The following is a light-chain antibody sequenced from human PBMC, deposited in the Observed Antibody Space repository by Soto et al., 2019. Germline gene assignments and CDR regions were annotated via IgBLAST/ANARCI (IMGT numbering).Light chain of an antibody. Sequence: QSALTQPASVFGSPGQSITISCTGTSSDVGGYNFVSWYQRHPGKAPKLMIYEVSNRPSGVSNRFSGSKSGNTASLTISGLQNEDEADHYCSSYKTRSTVVFGTRTKVTV. V-gene: IGLV2-14*03. CDR3: SSYKTRSTVV. CDR1: SSDVGGYNF. CDR2: EVS. J-gene: IGLJ1*01.